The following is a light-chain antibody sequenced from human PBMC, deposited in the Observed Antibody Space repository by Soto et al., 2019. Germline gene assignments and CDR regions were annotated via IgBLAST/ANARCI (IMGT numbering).Light chain of an antibody. V-gene: IGLV1-40*01. CDR3: QSYDSSLSGYV. Sequence: QSVLTQPPSVSGAPGQRVTISCTGGSLHIGAGYDVHWYPQLPGTAPKLLIYGNSNRPSGVPDRFSGSKSGTSASLAITGLQAEDEADYYCQSYDSSLSGYVFGTGTKVTVL. CDR2: GNS. J-gene: IGLJ1*01. CDR1: SLHIGAGYD.